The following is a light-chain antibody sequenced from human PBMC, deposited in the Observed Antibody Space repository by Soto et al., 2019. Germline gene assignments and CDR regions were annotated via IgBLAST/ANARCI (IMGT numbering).Light chain of an antibody. V-gene: IGKV4-1*01. J-gene: IGKJ5*01. CDR1: QSVLYRANNKNF. Sequence: DIVMTQSPDSLAVFLGERATINCKSSQSVLYRANNKNFLTWYQQKPGQPPKLLIYWASTRETGVPDRFNGSGSGTDFTLTISSLQAEDVGVYYCQQHLTAPVTFGQGTRLEIK. CDR3: QQHLTAPVT. CDR2: WAS.